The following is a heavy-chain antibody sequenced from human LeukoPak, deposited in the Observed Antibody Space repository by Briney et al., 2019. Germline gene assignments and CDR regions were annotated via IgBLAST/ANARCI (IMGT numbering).Heavy chain of an antibody. Sequence: GGSLTLSCAASGFTFSDYYMSWIRQAPGKGLEWVSYISSSGSTIYYADSVKGRFTISRDNAKNSLYLQMNSLRAEDTAVYYCASEPIQLGSIDYWGQGTLVTVSS. J-gene: IGHJ4*02. D-gene: IGHD5-18*01. CDR3: ASEPIQLGSIDY. CDR1: GFTFSDYY. CDR2: ISSSGSTI. V-gene: IGHV3-11*01.